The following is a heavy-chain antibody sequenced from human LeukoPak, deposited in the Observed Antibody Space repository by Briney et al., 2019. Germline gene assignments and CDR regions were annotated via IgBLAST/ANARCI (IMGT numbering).Heavy chain of an antibody. J-gene: IGHJ4*02. CDR1: GFTFSNAW. CDR2: IKSKTDGGTT. D-gene: IGHD3-9*01. V-gene: IGHV3-15*01. Sequence: GGSLRLSCAASGFTFSNAWMSWVRQAPGKGLEWVGRIKSKTDGGTTDYAAPVKGRFTISRDDSKNTAYLQMNSLKTEDTAVYYCTTTYYDILTGYYTFDYWGQGTLVTVSS. CDR3: TTTYYDILTGYYTFDY.